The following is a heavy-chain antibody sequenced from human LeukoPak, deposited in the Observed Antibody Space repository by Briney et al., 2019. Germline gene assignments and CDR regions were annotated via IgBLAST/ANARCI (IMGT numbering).Heavy chain of an antibody. V-gene: IGHV4-34*01. J-gene: IGHJ4*02. D-gene: IGHD6-6*01. Sequence: SETLSLTCTVSGGSISSYFWSWIRQPPGKGLEWIGEINHSGSTNYNPSLKSRVTISVDTSKNQFSLKLSSVAAADTAVYYCARGPLSIAARPWGYWGQGTLVTVSS. CDR2: INHSGST. CDR3: ARGPLSIAARPWGY. CDR1: GGSISSYF.